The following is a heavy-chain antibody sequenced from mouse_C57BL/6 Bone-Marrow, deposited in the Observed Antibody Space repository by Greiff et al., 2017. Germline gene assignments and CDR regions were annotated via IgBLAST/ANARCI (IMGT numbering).Heavy chain of an antibody. V-gene: IGHV1-76*01. J-gene: IGHJ3*01. D-gene: IGHD2-4*01. CDR2: ISPGSGNT. CDR3: ARSERLRRAWFAY. CDR1: GYTFTDYY. Sequence: VKLMESGAELVRPGASVKLSCKASGYTFTDYYINWVKQRPGQGLEWIARISPGSGNTYYNEKFKGKATLTAEKSSSTAYMQLSSLTSEDSAVYFCARSERLRRAWFAYWGQGTLVTVSA.